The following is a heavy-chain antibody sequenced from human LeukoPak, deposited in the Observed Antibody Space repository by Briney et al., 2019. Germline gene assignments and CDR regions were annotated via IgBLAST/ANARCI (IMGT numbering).Heavy chain of an antibody. CDR2: IKQDGSEK. CDR3: ARDLMTYTSSWAGLANDY. V-gene: IGHV3-7*01. CDR1: GFTFSSNY. J-gene: IGHJ4*02. Sequence: GGSLRLSCAASGFTFSSNYMSWVRQAPGKGLEWVANIKQDGSEKYYVDSVKGRFTISRDNAKNSLYVQMNSLRAEDTAVYYCARDLMTYTSSWAGLANDYWGQGTLVTVSS. D-gene: IGHD6-13*01.